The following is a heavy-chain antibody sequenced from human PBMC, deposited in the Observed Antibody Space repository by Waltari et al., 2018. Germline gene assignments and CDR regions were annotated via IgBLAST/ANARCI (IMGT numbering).Heavy chain of an antibody. J-gene: IGHJ3*02. D-gene: IGHD2-21*01. Sequence: QVQLVQSGAEVKKPGSSVKVSCKASGGTFSSYAISWVRQAPGQGLEWMGGIIPIFATANYAQKFQCRVTITADKSTSTAYIELSSLRSEDTAVYYCARVGYCGGDCYRSLDDAFDIWGQGTMVTVSS. CDR1: GGTFSSYA. CDR3: ARVGYCGGDCYRSLDDAFDI. CDR2: IIPIFATA. V-gene: IGHV1-69*14.